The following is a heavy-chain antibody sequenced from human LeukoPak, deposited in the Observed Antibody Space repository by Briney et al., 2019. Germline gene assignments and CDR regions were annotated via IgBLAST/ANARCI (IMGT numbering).Heavy chain of an antibody. Sequence: SETLSLTCTVSGASISDTSYYWGWIRRPPGKGLEWIGTISYSGNTYYDPSLKSRLIISVDTSKNQFSLSLTSLTAADTGLYYCARGRVWFGFFDLWGRGTLVTVSS. CDR2: ISYSGNT. CDR3: ARGRVWFGFFDL. V-gene: IGHV4-39*02. D-gene: IGHD3-10*01. CDR1: GASISDTSYY. J-gene: IGHJ2*01.